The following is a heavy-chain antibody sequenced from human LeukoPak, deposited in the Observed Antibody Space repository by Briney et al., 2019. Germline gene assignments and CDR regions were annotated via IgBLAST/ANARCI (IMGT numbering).Heavy chain of an antibody. D-gene: IGHD3-10*01. CDR3: ARDPGIGDAFDI. CDR2: ISSSTSYI. V-gene: IGHV3-21*01. Sequence: GGSLRLSCAASGLTFSSYSMNWVRQAPGKGLEWVSSISSSTSYIYYADSVKGRFTISRDNAKNSLYLQMNSLRAEDTAVYYCARDPGIGDAFDIWGQGTMVTVSS. J-gene: IGHJ3*02. CDR1: GLTFSSYS.